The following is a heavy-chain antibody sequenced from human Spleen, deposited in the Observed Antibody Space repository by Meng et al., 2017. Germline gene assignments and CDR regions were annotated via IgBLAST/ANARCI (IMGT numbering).Heavy chain of an antibody. V-gene: IGHV3-23*01. CDR3: VKSLVGSWDGYFDF. D-gene: IGHD6-13*01. CDR2: ISGSGGST. Sequence: EVQLLESGGGCVQPGGYLILSCAASGFTFSSYAMSWVRQAPGKGLEWVSGISGSGGSTDYADSVKGRFTISRDNSQNTLYLQMNSLRAEDTAVYYCVKSLVGSWDGYFDFWGQGTLVTVSS. J-gene: IGHJ4*02. CDR1: GFTFSSYA.